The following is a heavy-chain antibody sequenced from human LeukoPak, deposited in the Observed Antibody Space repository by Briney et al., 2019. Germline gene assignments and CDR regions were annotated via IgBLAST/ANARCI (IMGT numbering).Heavy chain of an antibody. CDR3: VPDATSDSQTAVDY. Sequence: GGSLRLSCAASGFTFSSYAMHWVRQAPGKGLERVAVISYDGSNKYYADSVKGRFTISRDNSKNTLYLQVNSLRVEDTAVYYCVPDATSDSQTAVDYWGQGTLVTVSS. D-gene: IGHD5-12*01. V-gene: IGHV3-30*04. CDR2: ISYDGSNK. CDR1: GFTFSSYA. J-gene: IGHJ4*02.